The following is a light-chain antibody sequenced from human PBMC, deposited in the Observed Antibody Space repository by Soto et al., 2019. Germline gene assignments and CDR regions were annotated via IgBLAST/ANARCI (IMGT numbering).Light chain of an antibody. Sequence: EFVLTQSPGTLSLSPGERAALSCRASQSVARYLAWYQQKPGQAPRLLIYGASSRATGIPDRFSGSGSGTDFTLTISRLEPEDFVVYYCQQYHTSPRTFGQGTKVEIK. CDR2: GAS. CDR1: QSVARY. V-gene: IGKV3-20*01. CDR3: QQYHTSPRT. J-gene: IGKJ1*01.